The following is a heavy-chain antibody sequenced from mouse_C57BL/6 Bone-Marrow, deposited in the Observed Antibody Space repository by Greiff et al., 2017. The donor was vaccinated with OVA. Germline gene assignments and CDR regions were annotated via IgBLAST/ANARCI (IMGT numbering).Heavy chain of an antibody. CDR1: GFTFSDYG. CDR2: ISSGSSTF. CDR3: ARINYWYFDV. Sequence: EVKLVESGVGLVKPGGSLKLSCAASGFTFSDYGMHWVRQAPEKGLEWVAYISSGSSTFYYADTVKGRFTISRDNAKNTLFLQMTSLRSEDTAMYYCARINYWYFDVWGTGTTVTVSS. J-gene: IGHJ1*03. V-gene: IGHV5-17*01.